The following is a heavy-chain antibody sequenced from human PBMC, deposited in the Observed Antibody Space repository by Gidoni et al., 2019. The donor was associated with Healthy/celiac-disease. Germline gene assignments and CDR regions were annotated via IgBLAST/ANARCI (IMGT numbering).Heavy chain of an antibody. V-gene: IGHV4-59*01. Sequence: QVQLQESCPGLVKPSETLSLTCTVSGGSISSYYWSWIRQPPGKGLEWIGYIYYSGSTNYNPSLKSRVTISVDTSKNQFSLKLSSVTAADTAVYYCARGSGSYNPFDYWGQGTLVTVSS. D-gene: IGHD1-26*01. CDR1: GGSISSYY. J-gene: IGHJ4*02. CDR3: ARGSGSYNPFDY. CDR2: IYYSGST.